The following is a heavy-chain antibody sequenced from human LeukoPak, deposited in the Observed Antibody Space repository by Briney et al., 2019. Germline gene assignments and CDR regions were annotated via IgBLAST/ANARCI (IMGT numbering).Heavy chain of an antibody. D-gene: IGHD2-2*01. CDR1: GFTFSSYA. CDR3: AKSLIVVVPAAMLGAHDWFDP. J-gene: IGHJ5*02. V-gene: IGHV3-23*01. CDR2: ISGSGGST. Sequence: GGSLRLSCAASGFTFSSYAMSWVRQAPGKGLEWVSAISGSGGSTYYADSVKGRFTISRDNSKNTLYLQMNSLRAEDTAVYYCAKSLIVVVPAAMLGAHDWFDPWGQGTLVTVSS.